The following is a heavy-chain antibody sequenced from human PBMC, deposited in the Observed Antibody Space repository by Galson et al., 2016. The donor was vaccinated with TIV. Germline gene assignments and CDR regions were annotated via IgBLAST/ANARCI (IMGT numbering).Heavy chain of an antibody. CDR2: IDPSGGST. D-gene: IGHD3-10*01. CDR1: GYTFTRYY. V-gene: IGHV1-46*03. Sequence: SVKVSCKASGYTFTRYYMHWMRQAPGQGLKWMGVIDPSGGSTTYAQKFQGRVTMTRDTSTSTVYMELSSLTSEDTAVYYCATYGSGRQASFDFWGQGTLVTVSS. J-gene: IGHJ4*02. CDR3: ATYGSGRQASFDF.